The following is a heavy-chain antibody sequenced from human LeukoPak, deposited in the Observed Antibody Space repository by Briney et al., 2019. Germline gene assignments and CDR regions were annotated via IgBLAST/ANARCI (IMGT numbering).Heavy chain of an antibody. Sequence: GESLKISCKGSGCTFTNYWIGWVRQMPGKGLEWMGIIYPGDSDIRYSPSFQGQVTISADKSINTACLQWSSLKASDTAMYYCASSSYYDSGRYDAFDIWGQGTMVIVSS. CDR2: IYPGDSDI. V-gene: IGHV5-51*01. CDR1: GCTFTNYW. D-gene: IGHD3-22*01. J-gene: IGHJ3*02. CDR3: ASSSYYDSGRYDAFDI.